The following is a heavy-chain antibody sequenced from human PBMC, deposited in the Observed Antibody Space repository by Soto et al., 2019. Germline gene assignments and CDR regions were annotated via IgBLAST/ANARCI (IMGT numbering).Heavy chain of an antibody. CDR1: GGTFSSYA. J-gene: IGHJ6*02. D-gene: IGHD4-17*01. Sequence: SVKVSCKASGGTFSSYAISWVRQAPGQGLEWMGGIIPIFGTANYAQKFQGRVTITADESTSTAYMELSSLRSEDTAVYYCARQPDYGDYNVTIWYYGMDVWGQGTTVTVSS. V-gene: IGHV1-69*13. CDR2: IIPIFGTA. CDR3: ARQPDYGDYNVTIWYYGMDV.